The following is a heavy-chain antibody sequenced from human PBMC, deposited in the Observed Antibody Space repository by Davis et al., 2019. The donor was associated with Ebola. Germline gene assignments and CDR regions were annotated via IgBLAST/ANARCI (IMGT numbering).Heavy chain of an antibody. V-gene: IGHV3-48*02. D-gene: IGHD3-10*01. J-gene: IGHJ4*02. CDR1: GFSVSNNY. CDR3: ARDAAFVFDY. CDR2: IRGGGSEI. Sequence: PGGSLRLSCAASGFSVSNNYMNWVRQAPGRGLEWVSHIRGGGSEIYYADSVKGRFTISRDNAKNSLYLQMNSLRDEDTAVYYCARDAAFVFDYWGQGILVTVSS.